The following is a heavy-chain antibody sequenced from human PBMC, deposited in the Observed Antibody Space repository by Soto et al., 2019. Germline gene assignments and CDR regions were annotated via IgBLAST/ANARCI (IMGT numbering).Heavy chain of an antibody. V-gene: IGHV5-10-1*01. CDR3: ARHTAMVVYYYGMDV. CDR2: IDPSDSYT. J-gene: IGHJ6*02. Sequence: PGESLKISCXGSGYSFTSYWISWVRQMPGKGLEWMGRIDPSDSYTNYSPSFQGHVTISADKSISTAYLQWSSLKASDTAMYYCARHTAMVVYYYGMDVWGQGTTVTVSS. D-gene: IGHD5-18*01. CDR1: GYSFTSYW.